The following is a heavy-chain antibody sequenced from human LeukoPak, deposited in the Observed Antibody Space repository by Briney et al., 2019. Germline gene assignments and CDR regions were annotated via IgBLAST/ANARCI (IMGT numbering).Heavy chain of an antibody. CDR1: GGSISSGSYY. CDR2: VSYSGST. V-gene: IGHV4-39*07. Sequence: SETLSLTCTVSGGSISSGSYYWSWIRQPAGKGLEWIGSVSYSGSTYYNPSLKSRVTISVDTSKNQFSLKLSSVTAADTAVYHCARDPTVTTPFDYWGQGTLVTVSS. J-gene: IGHJ4*02. D-gene: IGHD4-17*01. CDR3: ARDPTVTTPFDY.